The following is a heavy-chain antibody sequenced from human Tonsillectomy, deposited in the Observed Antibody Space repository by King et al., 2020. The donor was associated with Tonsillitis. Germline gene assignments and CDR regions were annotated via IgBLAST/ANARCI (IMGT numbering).Heavy chain of an antibody. D-gene: IGHD3-16*01. CDR2: INPADGWA. Sequence: QLVQSGAEVRKPGASLKVSCTASGYILTTYYLHWVRQAPGQRLEWLAMINPADGWARYVEKLQDRLTVTSDTSTDTVFMELTGLTSADTAIYYCARALGELPVWVPMDVWGRGTAVIVS. V-gene: IGHV1-46*04. J-gene: IGHJ6*02. CDR3: ARALGELPVWVPMDV. CDR1: GYILTTYY.